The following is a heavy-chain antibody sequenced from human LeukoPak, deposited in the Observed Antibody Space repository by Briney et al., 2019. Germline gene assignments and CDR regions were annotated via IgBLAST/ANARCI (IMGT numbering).Heavy chain of an antibody. J-gene: IGHJ6*03. CDR3: ARVITSSGWYKIRYYYYMDV. Sequence: SETLSLTCTVSDGSISTYYWNWIRQPPGKGLEWIGYVYYSGSTNYNPSLKSRVTISIDTSKNQFSLKLSSVTAADTAVYYCARVITSSGWYKIRYYYYMDVWGKGTTVTVSS. CDR2: VYYSGST. V-gene: IGHV4-59*12. D-gene: IGHD6-19*01. CDR1: DGSISTYY.